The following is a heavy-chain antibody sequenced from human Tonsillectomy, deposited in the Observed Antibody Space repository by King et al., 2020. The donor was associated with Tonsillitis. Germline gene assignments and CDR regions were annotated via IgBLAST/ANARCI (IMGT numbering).Heavy chain of an antibody. J-gene: IGHJ6*03. CDR3: AREVAQADYGDSVNYYYYMDV. V-gene: IGHV3-48*03. CDR2: ISSSGSTI. Sequence: EIQLVQSGGALVQPGRSLRLSCAASGFTFRSYEMNWVRQAPGKGLDWVSYISSSGSTIYYADSVKGRFTISRDNAKNSLYLQMSSLRAEDTAVYYCAREVAQADYGDSVNYYYYMDVWGKGTTVTVSS. D-gene: IGHD4-17*01. CDR1: GFTFRSYE.